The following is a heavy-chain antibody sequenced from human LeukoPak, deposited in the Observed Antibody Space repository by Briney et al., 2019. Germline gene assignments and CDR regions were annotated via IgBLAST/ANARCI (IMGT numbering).Heavy chain of an antibody. Sequence: GGSLRLSCAASGFTFSSFAMTWVRQAPGKGLEWVSSITGSHGPTYNTDSVKGRFTISRDNSNNTLYLQMNSLRAEDTAVYYCAKLGGHPLHNYYVGVWGKGTTVAVSS. CDR1: GFTFSSFA. CDR2: ITGSHGPT. V-gene: IGHV3-23*01. J-gene: IGHJ6*03. D-gene: IGHD3-16*01. CDR3: AKLGGHPLHNYYVGV.